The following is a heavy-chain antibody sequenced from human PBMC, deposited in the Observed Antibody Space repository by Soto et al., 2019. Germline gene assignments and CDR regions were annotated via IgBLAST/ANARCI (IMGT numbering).Heavy chain of an antibody. J-gene: IGHJ6*02. CDR2: ISGSGGST. D-gene: IGHD3-3*01. CDR3: AKDKRTIFGVVIFYGMDV. Sequence: PGGSLRLSCAASGFTFSSYAMSWVRQAPGKGLEWVSAISGSGGSTYYADSVKGRFTISRDNSKNTLYLQMNSLRAEDTAVYYCAKDKRTIFGVVIFYGMDVWGQGTTVTVSS. CDR1: GFTFSSYA. V-gene: IGHV3-23*01.